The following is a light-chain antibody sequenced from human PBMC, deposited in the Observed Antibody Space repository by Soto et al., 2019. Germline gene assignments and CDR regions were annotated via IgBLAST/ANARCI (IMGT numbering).Light chain of an antibody. J-gene: IGKJ5*01. V-gene: IGKV3D-15*02. CDR2: GAS. Sequence: EIVMTQSPATLSVSPGERATLSCRASQSLRSSLAWYQQKPGQAPRLLISGASRRAPGTPDRFSGSGSGTDFTLTLSSLQPEDFAVYSCQQYSKSPITFGQGTRLEMK. CDR3: QQYSKSPIT. CDR1: QSLRSS.